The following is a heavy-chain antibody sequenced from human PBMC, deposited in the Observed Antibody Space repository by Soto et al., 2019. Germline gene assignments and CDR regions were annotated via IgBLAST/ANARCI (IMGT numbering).Heavy chain of an antibody. CDR3: ANGPVVGANYKYYDMDV. Sequence: GESLKISCKGFGYSFSSYWISWVRQMPGKGLEWMGRIDPSAAYTNYSPSFQGHVTISRDNSKNTLYLQMDNLRAEDTAHYFCANGPVVGANYKYYDMDVWGRGTTVTVSS. CDR2: IDPSAAYT. CDR1: GYSFSSYW. D-gene: IGHD1-26*01. V-gene: IGHV5-10-1*01. J-gene: IGHJ6*02.